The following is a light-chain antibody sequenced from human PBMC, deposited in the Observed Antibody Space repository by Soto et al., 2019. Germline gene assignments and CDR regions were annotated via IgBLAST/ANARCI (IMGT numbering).Light chain of an antibody. CDR2: GAS. CDR1: QRVXSSY. CDR3: QQYGSATWT. V-gene: IGKV3-20*01. Sequence: IVLTQSPGTLSLSPGERATLPCRASQRVXSSYSAWYQQKPGQAPSLPXVGASSTATGSPDRFSGSGSGTDFTLTISRLEPEDFAVYYCQQYGSATWTFGQGTKVDIK. J-gene: IGKJ1*01.